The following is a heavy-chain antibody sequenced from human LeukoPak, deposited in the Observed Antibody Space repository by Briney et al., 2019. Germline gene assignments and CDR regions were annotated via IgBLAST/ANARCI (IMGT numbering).Heavy chain of an antibody. CDR1: GYSFTSYW. CDR2: IYPGDSYT. Sequence: GESLKISCKGSGYSFTSYWIGWVRQLPGKGLEWMGIIYPGDSYTNYSPSFQGHVTISADKSISTAYLQWSSLKASDTAMYYCARHATLLWFGELTDDGMDVWGQGATVTVSS. CDR3: ARHATLLWFGELTDDGMDV. J-gene: IGHJ6*02. V-gene: IGHV5-51*01. D-gene: IGHD3-10*01.